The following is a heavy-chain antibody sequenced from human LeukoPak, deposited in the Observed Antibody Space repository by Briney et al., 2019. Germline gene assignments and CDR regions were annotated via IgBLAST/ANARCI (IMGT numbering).Heavy chain of an antibody. J-gene: IGHJ4*02. Sequence: GGSLRLSCEVSGFTLSNYLMDWVRQAPGKGLERVANTKQDGSEKYCVDSVKGRFTISRDNAKNSVYLQMNRLRDEDTAVFYCARSLDFWGQGTLVTVSS. CDR2: TKQDGSEK. CDR1: GFTLSNYL. CDR3: ARSLDF. V-gene: IGHV3-7*01.